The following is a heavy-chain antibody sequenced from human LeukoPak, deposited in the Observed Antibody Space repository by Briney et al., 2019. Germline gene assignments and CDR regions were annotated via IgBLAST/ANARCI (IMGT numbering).Heavy chain of an antibody. V-gene: IGHV4-34*01. Sequence: PSETLSLTCAVYGGSFSGYYWSWIRQPPGKGLEWIGEINHSGSTNYNPSLKSRVTISVDTSKNQFSLKLSSVTAADTAVYYCAGGSSWYSWFDPWGQGTLVTVPS. D-gene: IGHD6-13*01. CDR2: INHSGST. J-gene: IGHJ5*02. CDR3: AGGSSWYSWFDP. CDR1: GGSFSGYY.